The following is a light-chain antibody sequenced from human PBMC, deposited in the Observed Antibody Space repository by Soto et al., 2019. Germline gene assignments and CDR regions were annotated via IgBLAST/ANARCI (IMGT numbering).Light chain of an antibody. CDR2: EGT. V-gene: IGLV2-23*01. Sequence: ALTQPASVSGSPGQSITISCSGTSSDVGSDYLVSWYQQHPGTAPKLIIYEGTKRPSGVSDRFSGSRSGNTASLTISGLQTEDEGDYFCCSYGDFRTSWVFGGGTKLTVL. CDR1: SSDVGSDYL. CDR3: CSYGDFRTSWV. J-gene: IGLJ3*02.